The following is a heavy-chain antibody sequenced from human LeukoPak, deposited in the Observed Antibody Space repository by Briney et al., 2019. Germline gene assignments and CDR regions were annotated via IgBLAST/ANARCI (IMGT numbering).Heavy chain of an antibody. CDR3: ATLGIVGVDFDY. CDR2: ISGSGGST. Sequence: GGSLRLSCAASGFTVSSNYMSWVRQAPGKGLEWVSAISGSGGSTYYADSVKGRFTISRDNSKNTLYLQMNSLRAEDTAVYYCATLGIVGVDFDYWGQGTLVTVSS. CDR1: GFTVSSNY. J-gene: IGHJ4*02. D-gene: IGHD1-26*01. V-gene: IGHV3-23*01.